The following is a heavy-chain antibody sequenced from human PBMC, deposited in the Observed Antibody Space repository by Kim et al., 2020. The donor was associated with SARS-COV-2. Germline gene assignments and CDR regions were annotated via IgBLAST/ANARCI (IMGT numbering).Heavy chain of an antibody. CDR2: IRTKSNTYAK. J-gene: IGHJ4*02. D-gene: IGHD4-17*01. V-gene: IGHV3-73*01. Sequence: GGSLRLSCAASGFTFSGSAMHWVRQASGKGLEWVGRIRTKSNTYAKAYAASVKGRFTISRDDSKNTAYLQMNSLRTEDTAVYYCTSADGDEFYFQYWGQGILVTVSS. CDR3: TSADGDEFYFQY. CDR1: GFTFSGSA.